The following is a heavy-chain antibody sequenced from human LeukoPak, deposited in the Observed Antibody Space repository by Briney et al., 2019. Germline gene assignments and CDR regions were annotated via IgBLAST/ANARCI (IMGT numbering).Heavy chain of an antibody. Sequence: ASVKISCKVSGYTLTELSMHWVRQAPGKGLEWMGGFDPEDGETIYAQKFQGRVTMTEDTSTDTAYMELSSLRSEDTAVYYWATVIHYYYGMDVWGQGTTVIVSS. J-gene: IGHJ6*02. CDR2: FDPEDGET. CDR1: GYTLTELS. CDR3: ATVIHYYYGMDV. V-gene: IGHV1-24*01. D-gene: IGHD3-16*01.